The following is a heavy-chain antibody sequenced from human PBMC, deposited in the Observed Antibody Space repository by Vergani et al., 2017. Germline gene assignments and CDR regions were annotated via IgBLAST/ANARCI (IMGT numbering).Heavy chain of an antibody. J-gene: IGHJ3*02. V-gene: IGHV4-34*10. Sequence: QVQLQESGPGLVKPSETLSLTCAVYGGSFSGYYWSWIRQPPGKGLEWIGEINHSGSTNYNPSLKSRVTISVDTSKNQFSLKLSSVTAADTAVYYCARGIRYCSSTSCYGHDAFDIWGQGTMVTVSS. CDR1: GGSFSGYY. CDR2: INHSGST. D-gene: IGHD2-2*01. CDR3: ARGIRYCSSTSCYGHDAFDI.